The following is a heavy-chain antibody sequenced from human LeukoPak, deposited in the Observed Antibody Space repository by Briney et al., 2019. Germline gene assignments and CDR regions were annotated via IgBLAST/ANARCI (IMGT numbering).Heavy chain of an antibody. CDR2: MNPNSGNT. Sequence: ASVKVSCKASGYTFTSYDINWVRQAPGQGLEWMGWMNPNSGNTGYAQKFQGRVTMTRNTSISTAYMELSSLRSEDTAVYYCARASKHKLYYYDSSGYPYYFDYWGQGTLVTVSS. V-gene: IGHV1-8*01. CDR3: ARASKHKLYYYDSSGYPYYFDY. J-gene: IGHJ4*02. D-gene: IGHD3-22*01. CDR1: GYTFTSYD.